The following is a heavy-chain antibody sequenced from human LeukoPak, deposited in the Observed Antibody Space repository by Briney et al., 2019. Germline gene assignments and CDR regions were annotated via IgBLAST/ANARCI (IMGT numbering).Heavy chain of an antibody. D-gene: IGHD2-21*02. CDR3: AGREAATAIVFDY. J-gene: IGHJ4*02. V-gene: IGHV4-59*08. Sequence: SETLSLTCTVAGDSIRIYYWSWIRQPPDKGLERIGYMYYSGSSKYNPSLKSRVTISVDTSKNQFSLKLSSVTAADTAVYYCAGREAATAIVFDYWGQGILVTVSS. CDR1: GDSIRIYY. CDR2: MYYSGSS.